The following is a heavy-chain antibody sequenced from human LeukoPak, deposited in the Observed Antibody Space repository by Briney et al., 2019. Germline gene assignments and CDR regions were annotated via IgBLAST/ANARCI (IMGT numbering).Heavy chain of an antibody. CDR2: INPNSGGT. D-gene: IGHD6-6*01. CDR1: GGTFSSYA. J-gene: IGHJ3*02. V-gene: IGHV1-2*02. CDR3: AREKGSSSPINAFDI. Sequence: ASVKVSCKASGGTFSSYAISWVRQAPGQGLEWMGWINPNSGGTNYAQKFQGRVTMTRDTSISTAYMELSRLRSDDTAVYYCAREKGSSSPINAFDIWGQGTMVTVSS.